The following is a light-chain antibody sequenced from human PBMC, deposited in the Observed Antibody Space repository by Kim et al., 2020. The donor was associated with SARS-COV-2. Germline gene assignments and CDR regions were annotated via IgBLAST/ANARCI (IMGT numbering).Light chain of an antibody. V-gene: IGLV4-69*01. CDR1: SVPRSYA. J-gene: IGLJ3*02. CDR3: HTCDTIWV. Sequence: SVQLPSPLSSVPRSYAIASHQHQPEKGPRYLMKLNIDGSHSEGHGIPDRFSGSSSGAAPSLTISGLPSADEAHYYCHTCDTIWVFGGGTQLSVL. CDR2: LNIDGSH.